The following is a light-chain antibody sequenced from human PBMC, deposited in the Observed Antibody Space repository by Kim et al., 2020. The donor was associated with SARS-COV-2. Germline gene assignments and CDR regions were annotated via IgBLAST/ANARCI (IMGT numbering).Light chain of an antibody. V-gene: IGKV3-20*01. J-gene: IGKJ4*01. CDR2: DAT. Sequence: EIVLTQSPDTLSLSPGERATLSCRASRSVANQLAWYQQKTGQAPRTLIYDATTRAIGIPAKISGSGAGTDFTLTISRLEPEDSSLYYCRQYNSAPPLTFGGGTKVDIK. CDR3: RQYNSAPPLT. CDR1: RSVANQ.